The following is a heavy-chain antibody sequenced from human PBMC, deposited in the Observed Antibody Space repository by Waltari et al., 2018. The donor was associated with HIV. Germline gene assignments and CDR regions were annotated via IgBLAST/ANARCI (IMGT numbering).Heavy chain of an antibody. CDR3: ARDRVSGYDSPVDY. CDR2: IKQDGSEK. V-gene: IGHV3-7*01. D-gene: IGHD5-12*01. Sequence: EVQLVESGGGLVQPGGSLRLSCAASGFTFRSYWMTWVRQAPGKGLEWVANIKQDGSEKYYVDSVKGRFTISRDNAENSLYLQMNSLRAEDTAVYYCARDRVSGYDSPVDYWGQGTLVTVSS. J-gene: IGHJ4*02. CDR1: GFTFRSYW.